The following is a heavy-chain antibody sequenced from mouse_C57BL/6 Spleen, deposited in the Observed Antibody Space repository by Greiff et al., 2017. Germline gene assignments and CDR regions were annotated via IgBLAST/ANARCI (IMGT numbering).Heavy chain of an antibody. CDR1: GYSFTGYF. CDR2: INPYNGDT. CDR3: ARAEAVVASAWYFDV. Sequence: VQLQQSGPELVKPGDSVKISCKASGYSFTGYFMNWVMQSHGKSLEWIGRINPYNGDTFYNQKFKGKATLTVDKSSSTAHMERRSLTSEDSAVYYCARAEAVVASAWYFDVWGTGTTVTVSS. D-gene: IGHD1-1*01. J-gene: IGHJ1*03. V-gene: IGHV1-20*01.